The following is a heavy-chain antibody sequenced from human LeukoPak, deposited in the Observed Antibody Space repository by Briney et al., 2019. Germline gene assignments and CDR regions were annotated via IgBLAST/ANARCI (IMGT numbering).Heavy chain of an antibody. D-gene: IGHD3-9*01. Sequence: PSQTLSLTCTVSGGSISSGDYYWSWLRQPPGKGLEWIGYIYYSGSTYYNPSLKSRVTISVDTSKNQFSLKLNSVTAADTAVYYCARSSRYFDWPYTVDYWGRGTLVTVSS. J-gene: IGHJ4*02. CDR3: ARSSRYFDWPYTVDY. V-gene: IGHV4-30-4*01. CDR2: IYYSGST. CDR1: GGSISSGDYY.